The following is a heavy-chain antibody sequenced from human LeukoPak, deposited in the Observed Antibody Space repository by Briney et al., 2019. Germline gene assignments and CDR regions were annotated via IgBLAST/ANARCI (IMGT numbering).Heavy chain of an antibody. CDR1: GFTFSSYT. CDR3: ARDPIRLCSSGWYREYYFDY. V-gene: IGHV3-48*04. Sequence: GGSLRLSCAASGFTFSSYTMNWVRQAPGKGLEWVSYISSSSSTIYYADSVKGRFTISRDNAKNSLYLQMNSLRAEDTAVYYCARDPIRLCSSGWYREYYFDYWGQGTLVTVSS. CDR2: ISSSSSTI. J-gene: IGHJ4*02. D-gene: IGHD6-19*01.